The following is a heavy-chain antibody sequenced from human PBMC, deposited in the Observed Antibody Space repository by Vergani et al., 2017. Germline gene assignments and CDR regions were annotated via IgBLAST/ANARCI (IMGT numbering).Heavy chain of an antibody. D-gene: IGHD3-9*01. V-gene: IGHV4-34*01. CDR3: ARGQTYYDILTVYYSRQFDY. Sequence: QVQLQQWGAGLLKPSETLSLTCAVYGGSFSGYYWRWIRQPPGKRLEWIGEINHSGSTNYNPSLKSLVTISVDTSKNQFSLKLSSVTAADTAVYYCARGQTYYDILTVYYSRQFDYWGQGTLVTVSS. J-gene: IGHJ4*02. CDR1: GGSFSGYY. CDR2: INHSGST.